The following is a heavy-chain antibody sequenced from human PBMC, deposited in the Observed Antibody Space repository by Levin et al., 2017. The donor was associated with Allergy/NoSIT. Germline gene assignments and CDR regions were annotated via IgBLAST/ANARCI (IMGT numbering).Heavy chain of an antibody. CDR3: ARAGYTAYYDYGMDV. CDR2: ISSSGSTI. Sequence: PGGSLRLSCAASGFTFSSYEMNWVRQAPGKGLEWVSYISSSGSTIYYADSVKGRFTISRDNAKNSLYLQMNSLRAEDTAVYYCARAGYTAYYDYGMDVWGQGTTVTVSS. CDR1: GFTFSSYE. D-gene: IGHD5-18*01. J-gene: IGHJ6*02. V-gene: IGHV3-48*03.